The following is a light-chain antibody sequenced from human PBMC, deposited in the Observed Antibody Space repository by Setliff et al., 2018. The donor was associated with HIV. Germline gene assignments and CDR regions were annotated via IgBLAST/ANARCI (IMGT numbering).Light chain of an antibody. CDR3: CSYAISSTFNCV. CDR1: SSDVGSYNL. Sequence: QSALTQPASVSGSPGQPITISCTGTSSDVGSYNLVSWYQQHPGKAPKLMVYEGSKRPSGVSNRFSGSKSGNTASLTISGLQAEDEADYYCCSYAISSTFNCVFGTGTKGTVL. CDR2: EGS. V-gene: IGLV2-23*03. J-gene: IGLJ1*01.